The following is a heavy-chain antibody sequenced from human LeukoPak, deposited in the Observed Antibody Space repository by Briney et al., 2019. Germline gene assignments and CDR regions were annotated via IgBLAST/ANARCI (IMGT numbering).Heavy chain of an antibody. CDR2: IYHSGTT. Sequence: SETLSLTCAVSGVAVSRGGYAWNWIRQPPGKGLEWIAYIYHSGTTYYNPSLKSRATISVDTSKNQFSLKLSSVTAADTAVYYCVRGRYSSGWFKDKNWFDPWGQGIPVTVSS. V-gene: IGHV4-30-4*07. D-gene: IGHD6-19*01. J-gene: IGHJ5*02. CDR3: VRGRYSSGWFKDKNWFDP. CDR1: GVAVSRGGYA.